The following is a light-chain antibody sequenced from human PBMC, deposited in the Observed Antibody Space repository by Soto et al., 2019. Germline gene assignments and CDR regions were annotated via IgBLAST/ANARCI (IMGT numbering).Light chain of an antibody. CDR3: QQYGNSPCT. J-gene: IGKJ1*01. Sequence: EIVLTQSPGTLSLSPGERATLSCRASQSVSSNYLAWYQQKPGQAPRLLIYGVSSRATGIPDRFSGSGSGTDVTLTISRLEPEDFAVYYCQQYGNSPCTFGQGTKVEIK. CDR1: QSVSSNY. CDR2: GVS. V-gene: IGKV3-20*01.